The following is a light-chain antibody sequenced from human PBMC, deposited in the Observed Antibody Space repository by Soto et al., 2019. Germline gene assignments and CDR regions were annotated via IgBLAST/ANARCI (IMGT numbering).Light chain of an antibody. CDR2: GNS. CDR1: SSNIGAGYD. J-gene: IGLJ3*02. CDR3: QSYDSSLSGSV. Sequence: VLTQPPSVSGAPGQRVTISCTGSSSNIGAGYDVHWYQQLPGTAPKLLIYGNSKRPSGVPDRFSGSKSGTSASLAITGLQAEDEADYYCQSYDSSLSGSVFGGGTQLTVL. V-gene: IGLV1-40*01.